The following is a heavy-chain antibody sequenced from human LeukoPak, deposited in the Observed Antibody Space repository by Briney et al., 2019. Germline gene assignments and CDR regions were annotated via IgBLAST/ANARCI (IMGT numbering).Heavy chain of an antibody. V-gene: IGHV1-2*02. D-gene: IGHD2-2*01. CDR2: INPNSGGT. CDR3: ARDGPSTCTSCFNYGMDV. J-gene: IGHJ6*02. Sequence: ASVTVSCKASGYTFTGYYMHWVRQAPGQGLEWMGWINPNSGGTNYAQKFQGRVTMTRDTSISTAYMELSRLRSDDTAVYYCARDGPSTCTSCFNYGMDVWGQGTTVTVSS. CDR1: GYTFTGYY.